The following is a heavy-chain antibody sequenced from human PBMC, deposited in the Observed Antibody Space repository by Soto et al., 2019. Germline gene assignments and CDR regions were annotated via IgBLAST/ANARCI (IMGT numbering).Heavy chain of an antibody. CDR3: VKEGYYYDSSGYYYGWFDP. CDR2: IVRNGGST. Sequence: GGSLRLSCSASGFTFINYAMHWVRQAPWKGLEYVSAIVRNGGSTYYADSVKGRFTISRDNSKNTLYLQMSSLRAEDTAVYYCVKEGYYYDSSGYYYGWFDPWGQGTLVTVPQ. D-gene: IGHD3-22*01. V-gene: IGHV3-64D*06. J-gene: IGHJ5*02. CDR1: GFTFINYA.